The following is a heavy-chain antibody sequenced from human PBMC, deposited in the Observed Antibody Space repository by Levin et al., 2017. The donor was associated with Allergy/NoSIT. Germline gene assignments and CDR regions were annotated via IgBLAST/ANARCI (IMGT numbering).Heavy chain of an antibody. Sequence: GASVKVSCKASGGTFSSYAISWVRQAPGQGLEWMGGIIPIFGTANYAQKFQGRVTITADKSTSTAYMELSSLRSEDTAVYYCARTYYDSSGYYPPYWYFDLWGRGTLVTVSS. CDR3: ARTYYDSSGYYPPYWYFDL. D-gene: IGHD3-22*01. CDR1: GGTFSSYA. J-gene: IGHJ2*01. V-gene: IGHV1-69*06. CDR2: IIPIFGTA.